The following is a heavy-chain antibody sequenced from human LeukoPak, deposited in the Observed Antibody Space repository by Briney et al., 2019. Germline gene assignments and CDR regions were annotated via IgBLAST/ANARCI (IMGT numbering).Heavy chain of an antibody. D-gene: IGHD3-22*01. Sequence: PGGALRLSCAASGFTFSSYAMSWVRQAPGKGLEGVSAISSSGGSTYYADSVKGRFPISRDNSKTTLYLQMNRLRAEDTAVYYCAKDSYDNPGAFDIWGQGTMVTVSS. J-gene: IGHJ3*02. CDR2: ISSSGGST. V-gene: IGHV3-23*01. CDR3: AKDSYDNPGAFDI. CDR1: GFTFSSYA.